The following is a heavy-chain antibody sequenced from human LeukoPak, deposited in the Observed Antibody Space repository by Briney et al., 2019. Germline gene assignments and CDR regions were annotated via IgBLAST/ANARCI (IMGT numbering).Heavy chain of an antibody. J-gene: IGHJ3*02. CDR3: ARVESIVVVVAATIYPTDAFDI. CDR2: IYTSGST. V-gene: IGHV4-61*02. CDR1: GGSISSGSYY. D-gene: IGHD2-15*01. Sequence: SETLSLTCTVSGGSISSGSYYWSWIRQPAGKGLEWIGRIYTSGSTNYNPSLKSRVTISVDTSKNQFSLKLSSVTAADTAVYYCARVESIVVVVAATIYPTDAFDIWGQGAMVTVSS.